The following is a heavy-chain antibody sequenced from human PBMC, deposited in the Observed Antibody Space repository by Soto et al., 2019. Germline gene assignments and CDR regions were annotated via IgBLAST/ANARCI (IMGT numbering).Heavy chain of an antibody. CDR2: IIPIPDIT. J-gene: IGHJ3*02. CDR3: ASGRVKDYWADLEI. D-gene: IGHD2-8*02. CDR1: GGTFSTYI. V-gene: IGHV1-69*02. Sequence: QVQLVQSGAEVRKPGSSVKVSCKAPGGTFSTYIISWVRQAPGQGLEWMGRIIPIPDITNYAQKFQGRVTVTADTSKSPAVFALATSTTKTTAGYYGASGRVKDYWADLEIGGQGTVVT.